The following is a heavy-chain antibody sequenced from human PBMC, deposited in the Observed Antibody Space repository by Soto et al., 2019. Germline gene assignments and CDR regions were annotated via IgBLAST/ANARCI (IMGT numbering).Heavy chain of an antibody. D-gene: IGHD4-17*01. CDR2: IYYSGST. Sequence: QVQLQESGPGLVKPSETLSLTCTVSGGSISSYYWSWIRQPPGKGLEWIGYIYYSGSTNYNPSLKSRVTLSVDTSKNQFSLKLSSVTAADTAVYYCARESGGDYEYYFDYWGQGTLVTVSS. J-gene: IGHJ4*02. CDR3: ARESGGDYEYYFDY. V-gene: IGHV4-59*01. CDR1: GGSISSYY.